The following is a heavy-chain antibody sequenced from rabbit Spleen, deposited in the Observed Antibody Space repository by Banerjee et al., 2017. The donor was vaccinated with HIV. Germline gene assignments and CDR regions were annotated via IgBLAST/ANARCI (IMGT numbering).Heavy chain of an antibody. CDR1: GVSFSSSYY. D-gene: IGHD8-1*01. CDR2: IYPTSGSA. Sequence: QSLEESGGGLVKPGGTLTLTCTVSGVSFSSSYYICWVRQAPGKGLEWIACIYPTSGSAYYASWAKGRFTISKTSSTTVTLQMTSLTAADTATYFCARDTGSSFSSYGMDLWGQGTLVTVS. CDR3: ARDTGSSFSSYGMDL. J-gene: IGHJ6*01. V-gene: IGHV1S40*01.